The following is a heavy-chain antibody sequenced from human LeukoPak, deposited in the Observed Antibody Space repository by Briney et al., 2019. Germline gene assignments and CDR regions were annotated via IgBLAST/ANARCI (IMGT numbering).Heavy chain of an antibody. CDR1: GLTFSSYA. V-gene: IGHV3-23*01. D-gene: IGHD3-10*01. Sequence: PGGSLRLSCAASGLTFSSYAMNWVRQASGKGLEWVSGITDNGRKTYYADSVKGRFSISRDNSKNTLYLQMSDLRAEDTAVYYRAKITVATTPNYWGQGTLVTVSS. J-gene: IGHJ4*02. CDR2: ITDNGRKT. CDR3: AKITVATTPNY.